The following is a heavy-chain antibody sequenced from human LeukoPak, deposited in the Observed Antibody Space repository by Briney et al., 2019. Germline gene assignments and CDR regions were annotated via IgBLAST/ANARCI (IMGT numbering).Heavy chain of an antibody. CDR1: GYTFTSYG. V-gene: IGHV1-18*01. CDR2: ISAYNGNT. CDR3: VRGSGTGDFWSGYNWFDP. D-gene: IGHD3-3*01. J-gene: IGHJ5*02. Sequence: ASVKVSCKASGYTFTSYGISWVRLAPGQGLEWMGWISAYNGNTNYAQKLQGRVTMTTDTSTSTAYMELRSLRSEDTAVYYCVRGSGTGDFWSGYNWFDPWGQGTLVTVSS.